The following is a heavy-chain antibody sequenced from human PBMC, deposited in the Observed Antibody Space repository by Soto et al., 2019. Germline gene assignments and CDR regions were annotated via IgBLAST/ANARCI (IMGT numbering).Heavy chain of an antibody. Sequence: ASVKVSCKASGYIFTDYYINWVRQAPGQGLEWMGWINPKSGDTDYAQNFQGIVTMTTDTSITTAYMELSRLRSDDTAVYYCARPYCTSNSCHNLFDSWGQGTLVTVSS. CDR3: ARPYCTSNSCHNLFDS. J-gene: IGHJ5*01. CDR2: INPKSGDT. CDR1: GYIFTDYY. D-gene: IGHD2-2*01. V-gene: IGHV1-2*02.